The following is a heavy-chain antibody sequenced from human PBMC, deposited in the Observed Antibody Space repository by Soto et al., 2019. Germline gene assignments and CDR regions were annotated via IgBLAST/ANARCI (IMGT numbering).Heavy chain of an antibody. Sequence: PSETLSLTCTVSGGSISSGGYYWSWIRQHPGKGLEWIGYIYYSGSTYYNPSLKSRVTISVDTSKNQFSLKLSSVTAADTAVYYCARVPLGRDDYYDSSGPLPEYYFDYWGQGTLVTVSS. V-gene: IGHV4-31*03. D-gene: IGHD3-22*01. J-gene: IGHJ4*02. CDR3: ARVPLGRDDYYDSSGPLPEYYFDY. CDR1: GGSISSGGYY. CDR2: IYYSGST.